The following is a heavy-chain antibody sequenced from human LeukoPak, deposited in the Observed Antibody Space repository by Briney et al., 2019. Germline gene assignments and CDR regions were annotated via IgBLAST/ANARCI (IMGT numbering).Heavy chain of an antibody. V-gene: IGHV4-39*01. D-gene: IGHD2-2*01. CDR3: AGDIVVVPAAMGGHAFDI. J-gene: IGHJ3*02. CDR2: IYYSGST. Sequence: SETLSLTCTVSGGSISSSSYYWGWIRQSPGKGLEWIGSIYYSGSTYDNPSLKSRVTISVDTSKNQFSLKLSSVTAADTAVYYCAGDIVVVPAAMGGHAFDIWGQGTTVTVSS. CDR1: GGSISSSSYY.